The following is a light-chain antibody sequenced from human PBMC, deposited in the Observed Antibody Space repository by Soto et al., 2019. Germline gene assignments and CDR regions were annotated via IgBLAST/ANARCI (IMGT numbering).Light chain of an antibody. Sequence: EIVMTQSPATLSVSPGARAPLSCRASQSVSSNLAWYPQKPGQAPRLLIYGASTRATGIPARFSGSGSGTEFTLTISSLQSEDFAVYYCQQYNNFPTFGQGTRLEIK. CDR2: GAS. V-gene: IGKV3-15*01. CDR3: QQYNNFPT. CDR1: QSVSSN. J-gene: IGKJ5*01.